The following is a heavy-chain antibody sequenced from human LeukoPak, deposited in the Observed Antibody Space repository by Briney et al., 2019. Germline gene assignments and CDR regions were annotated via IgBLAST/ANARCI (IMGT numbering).Heavy chain of an antibody. CDR3: ARGGADIVVVPAAKDYYYYYYMDV. D-gene: IGHD2-2*01. CDR2: INHSGRT. V-gene: IGHV4-34*01. CDR1: GGSFSGYY. J-gene: IGHJ6*03. Sequence: SETLSLTCAVYGGSFSGYYWSWIRQPPGKGLEWIGEINHSGRTNYNPSLKSRVTISVDTSKNQFSLKLSSVTAADTAVYYCARGGADIVVVPAAKDYYYYYYMDVWGKGTTVTVSS.